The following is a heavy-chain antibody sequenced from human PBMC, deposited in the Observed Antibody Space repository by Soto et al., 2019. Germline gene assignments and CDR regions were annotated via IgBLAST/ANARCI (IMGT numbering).Heavy chain of an antibody. D-gene: IGHD3-10*01. CDR1: GYSFTSYW. V-gene: IGHV5-51*01. CDR2: IYPGDSDT. Sequence: GESLKISCKGSGYSFTSYWIGWVRQMPGKGLEWMGIIYPGDSDTRYSPSFQGQVTISADKSISTAYLQWSSLKASDTAMYYCARRYGSGSCSWGKEYDYYYYGMDVWGQGTTVTVSS. CDR3: ARRYGSGSCSWGKEYDYYYYGMDV. J-gene: IGHJ6*02.